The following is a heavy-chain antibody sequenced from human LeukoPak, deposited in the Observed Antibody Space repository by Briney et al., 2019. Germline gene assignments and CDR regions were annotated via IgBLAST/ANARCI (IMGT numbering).Heavy chain of an antibody. J-gene: IGHJ4*02. V-gene: IGHV3-30*04. CDR2: ISYDGSNK. Sequence: HPGGSLRLSCAASGFTFSSYAMHWVRQAPGKGLEWVAVISYDGSNKYYADSVKGRFTISRDNSKNTLYLQMNSLRAEDTAVYYCARVYSSSPGTPFDYWGQGTLVTVSS. D-gene: IGHD6-19*01. CDR3: ARVYSSSPGTPFDY. CDR1: GFTFSSYA.